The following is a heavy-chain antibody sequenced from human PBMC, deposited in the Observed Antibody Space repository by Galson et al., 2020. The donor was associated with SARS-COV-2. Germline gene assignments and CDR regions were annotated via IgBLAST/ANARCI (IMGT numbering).Heavy chain of an antibody. V-gene: IGHV3-7*01. CDR2: IGKDGSDK. CDR3: AGGREGYNCGMDV. CDR1: GFPFSDYW. D-gene: IGHD5-12*01. J-gene: IGHJ6*02. Sequence: QLGESLKISCAASGFPFSDYWMSWVRQPPGKGPEWVANIGKDGSDKYYVDSVKGRFTISRDNDKNSLFLQMNSLRPDDTAIYFCAGGREGYNCGMDVWGQGTTVYVPS.